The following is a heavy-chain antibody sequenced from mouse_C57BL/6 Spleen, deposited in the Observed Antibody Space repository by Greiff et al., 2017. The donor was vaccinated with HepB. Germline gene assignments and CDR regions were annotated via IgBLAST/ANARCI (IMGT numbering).Heavy chain of an antibody. D-gene: IGHD2-3*01. Sequence: QVQLQQPGAELVRPGSSVKLSCKASGYTFTSYWMHWVQQRPIQGLEWIGNIDPSDSETHYNQKFKDKATLTVDKSSSTAYMQLSSLTSEDSAVYYGARYDGYYVDIDVWGTGTTVTVSS. J-gene: IGHJ1*03. CDR1: GYTFTSYW. CDR2: IDPSDSET. CDR3: ARYDGYYVDIDV. V-gene: IGHV1-52*01.